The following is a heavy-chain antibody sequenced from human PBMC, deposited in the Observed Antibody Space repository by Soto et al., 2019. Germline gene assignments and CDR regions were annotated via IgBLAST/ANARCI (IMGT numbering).Heavy chain of an antibody. CDR1: GYTFTSYG. J-gene: IGHJ3*01. Sequence: ASVKVSCKASGYTFTSYGISWVRQAPGQGLEWMGGIIPIFGTANYAQKFQGRVTITADESTSTAYMELSSLRSEDTAVYYCARETLPWGQGTMVTVSS. CDR2: IIPIFGTA. V-gene: IGHV1-69*13. CDR3: ARETLP.